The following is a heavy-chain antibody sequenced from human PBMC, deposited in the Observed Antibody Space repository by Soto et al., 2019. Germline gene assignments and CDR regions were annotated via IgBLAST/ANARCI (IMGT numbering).Heavy chain of an antibody. Sequence: SVKPTSKASGVTNGRNSITWVQQYHGQGLEWIGRIIPIVGIASYAQKFQGRVTITADESTSTAYMELSSLRSDDTAVYYCAREDRDRETGLVPAAIDGMDVWGQGTTVTVSS. CDR2: IIPIVGIA. CDR3: AREDRDRETGLVPAAIDGMDV. CDR1: GVTNGRNS. D-gene: IGHD2-2*01. V-gene: IGHV1-69*04. J-gene: IGHJ6*02.